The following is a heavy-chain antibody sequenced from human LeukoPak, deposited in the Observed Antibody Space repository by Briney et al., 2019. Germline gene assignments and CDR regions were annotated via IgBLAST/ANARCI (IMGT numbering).Heavy chain of an antibody. Sequence: ASVKVSCKASGYTFTSYYMHWVRQAPGQGLEWMGIINPSGGSTSYAQKFQGRVTMTRDTSASTVYMELSSLRSEDTAVYYCARTDHYGGNLQLFDYWGQGTLVTVSS. CDR2: INPSGGST. V-gene: IGHV1-46*01. J-gene: IGHJ4*02. D-gene: IGHD4-23*01. CDR3: ARTDHYGGNLQLFDY. CDR1: GYTFTSYY.